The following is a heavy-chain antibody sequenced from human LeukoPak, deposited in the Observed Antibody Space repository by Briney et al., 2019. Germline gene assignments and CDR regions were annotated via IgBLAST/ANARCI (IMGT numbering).Heavy chain of an antibody. Sequence: GGSLRLSCAGSGFNFQYAWMTWVRQAPGKGLEWVGRIKSKRDGETTDYAALVISRFSISRDDSKNTVYLQMNSLRTEDTAVYYCTSLVGSPTYWGQGTLVAVSS. D-gene: IGHD4-23*01. CDR2: IKSKRDGETT. CDR3: TSLVGSPTY. CDR1: GFNFQYAW. V-gene: IGHV3-15*01. J-gene: IGHJ4*02.